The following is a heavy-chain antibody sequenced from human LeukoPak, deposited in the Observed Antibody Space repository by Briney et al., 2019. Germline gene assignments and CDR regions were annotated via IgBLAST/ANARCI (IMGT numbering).Heavy chain of an antibody. CDR3: AREFWEDWNSFFPFDY. J-gene: IGHJ4*02. Sequence: SETLSLTCTVSGGSISSSSYYWGWIRQPPGKGLEWIGSIYYSGSTYYNPSLKSRVTISVDTPKNQFSLKLSSVTAADTAVYYCAREFWEDWNSFFPFDYWGQGTLVTVSS. D-gene: IGHD1-7*01. CDR1: GGSISSSSYY. V-gene: IGHV4-39*07. CDR2: IYYSGST.